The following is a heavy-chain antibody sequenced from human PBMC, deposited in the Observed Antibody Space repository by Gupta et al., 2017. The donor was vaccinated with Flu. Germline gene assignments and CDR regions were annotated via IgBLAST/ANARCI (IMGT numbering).Heavy chain of an antibody. CDR3: ARAGGSEYEH. D-gene: IGHD3-3*02. CDR1: GFSINTYW. V-gene: IGHV3-74*01. CDR2: IKNDGRSA. J-gene: IGHJ4*02. Sequence: EVQLVESGGTLVQPGGSLRLSCVASGFSINTYWMHWFRQAPGKGLEWVSRIKNDGRSANDADSVKGRFTSSRDNAQNALYRKLRSQRVEDTARYDGARAGGSEYEHWGQGTLVTVSS.